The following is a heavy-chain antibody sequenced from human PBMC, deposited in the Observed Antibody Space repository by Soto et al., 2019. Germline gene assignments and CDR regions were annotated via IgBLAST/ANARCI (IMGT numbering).Heavy chain of an antibody. Sequence: QVQLVQSGAEVKKPGSSVKVSCKASGGTFSSYAISWVRQAPGQGLEWMGGIIPIFGTANYAQKFQGRVTITADESTSTGYMELSSLRSEDTAVDYCARVFSVAGATYYYYYGMDVWGQGTTVTVSS. CDR2: IIPIFGTA. V-gene: IGHV1-69*01. CDR3: ARVFSVAGATYYYYYGMDV. CDR1: GGTFSSYA. J-gene: IGHJ6*02. D-gene: IGHD6-19*01.